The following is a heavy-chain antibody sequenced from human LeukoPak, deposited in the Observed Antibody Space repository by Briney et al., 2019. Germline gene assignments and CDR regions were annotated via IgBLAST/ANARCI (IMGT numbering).Heavy chain of an antibody. D-gene: IGHD5-12*01. V-gene: IGHV3-23*01. J-gene: IGHJ4*02. CDR1: GFSLSSYA. CDR3: AEGGYDQDFDY. CDR2: ISNSGDIT. Sequence: GGSLRLSCAASGFSLSSYAMSWVRQAPGKGLEWVSSISNSGDITYYADAVKGRFTISRDNSKNTLYLQMNSLRAEDTAVYYCAEGGYDQDFDYWGQGTLVSVSS.